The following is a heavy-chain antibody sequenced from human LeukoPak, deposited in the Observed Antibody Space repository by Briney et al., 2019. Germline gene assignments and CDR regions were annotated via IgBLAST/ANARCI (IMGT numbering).Heavy chain of an antibody. V-gene: IGHV1-18*01. J-gene: IGHJ4*02. CDR1: GYTFTSYG. D-gene: IGHD3-22*01. CDR3: ARVRTRVTMIVVVIDY. CDR2: ISAYNGTT. Sequence: GSSVKVSCKASGYTFTSYGISWVRQAPGQGLEWMGWISAYNGTTKYAQKLQGRVTMTTDTCTSTAYMELRSLRSDDTAVYYCARVRTRVTMIVVVIDYWGQGTLVTVSS.